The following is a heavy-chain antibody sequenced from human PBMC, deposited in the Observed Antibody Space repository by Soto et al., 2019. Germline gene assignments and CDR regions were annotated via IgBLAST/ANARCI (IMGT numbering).Heavy chain of an antibody. CDR1: GGSISSNDFY. CDR2: IYHSGST. CDR3: ARHFRDAYTALAF. D-gene: IGHD3-3*02. Sequence: SETLSLTCIVSGGSISSNDFYWSWIRQPPGKGLEWIGYIYHSGSTYYNPSLKSRVTISVDRSKNQLSLNLSSATSADTAVYYCARHFRDAYTALAFWGQGTLVTVSS. J-gene: IGHJ4*02. V-gene: IGHV4-30-2*01.